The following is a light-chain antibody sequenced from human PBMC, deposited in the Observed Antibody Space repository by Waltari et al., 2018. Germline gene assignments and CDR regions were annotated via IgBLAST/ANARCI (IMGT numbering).Light chain of an antibody. CDR1: KSFGRT. J-gene: IGKJ1*01. V-gene: IGKV3-20*01. CDR2: GAS. CDR3: QHYLRLPVA. Sequence: SCMTSKSFGRTLAMYKKEPGQAPRLRIYGASSSATGIPDRFICSGFGTEFSLTSSGLEPEDSAVYYCQHYLRLPVAFGQGTKVEIK.